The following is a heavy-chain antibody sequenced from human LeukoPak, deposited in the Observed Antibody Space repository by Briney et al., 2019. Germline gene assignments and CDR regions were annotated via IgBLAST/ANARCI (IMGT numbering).Heavy chain of an antibody. V-gene: IGHV4-61*02. CDR2: IYTSGST. CDR1: GGSISSGFYY. J-gene: IGHJ4*02. CDR3: ARRQDGHDY. Sequence: SQTLSLTCTVSGGSISSGFYYWSWIRQPAGKGLEWIGRIYTSGSTNYNPSLKSRVTISVDTSKNQFSLKLSSVTAADTAVYYCARRQDGHDYWSQGTLVTVFS.